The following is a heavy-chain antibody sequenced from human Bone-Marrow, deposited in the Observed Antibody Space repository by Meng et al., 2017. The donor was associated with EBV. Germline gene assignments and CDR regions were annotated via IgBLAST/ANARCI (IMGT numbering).Heavy chain of an antibody. D-gene: IGHD2-8*02. Sequence: QMPRVESGAEVKRPGSSGKVSCKASGCTFSSYAISWVRQAPGQGLEWMGGIIPIFGTANYAQKFQGRVTITADESTSTAYMELSSLRSEDTAVYYCASGGGLVVYANSFDYWGQGTLVTVSS. J-gene: IGHJ4*02. CDR2: IIPIFGTA. CDR3: ASGGGLVVYANSFDY. V-gene: IGHV1-69*01. CDR1: GCTFSSYA.